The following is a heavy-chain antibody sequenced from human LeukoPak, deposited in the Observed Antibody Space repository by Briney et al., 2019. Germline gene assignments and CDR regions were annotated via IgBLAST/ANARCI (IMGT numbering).Heavy chain of an antibody. V-gene: IGHV1-18*01. J-gene: IGHJ4*02. Sequence: ASVTVSCTASGYTFTSYGISWVRLAPGQGLEWMGWISAYNGNTNYAQKLQGRVTMTTDTSTSTAYMELRSLRSDDTAVYYCAREASITMVRGVSLPTTGTADYWGQGTLVTVSS. CDR2: ISAYNGNT. D-gene: IGHD3-10*01. CDR3: AREASITMVRGVSLPTTGTADY. CDR1: GYTFTSYG.